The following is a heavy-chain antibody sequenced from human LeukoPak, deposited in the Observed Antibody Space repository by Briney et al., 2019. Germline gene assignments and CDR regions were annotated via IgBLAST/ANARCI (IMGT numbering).Heavy chain of an antibody. CDR3: ATRGGDFWSGFEN. D-gene: IGHD3-3*01. CDR1: GDSLTDLS. CDR2: FDPEQAKT. Sequence: ASVKVSCKVSGDSLTDLSIQWVRQAPGKGLECLGGFDPEQAKTIYAQNFQGRVTMTEDASTDTAYMELNSLKSEDTAVYYCATRGGDFWSGFENWGQGTLVTVSS. V-gene: IGHV1-24*01. J-gene: IGHJ4*02.